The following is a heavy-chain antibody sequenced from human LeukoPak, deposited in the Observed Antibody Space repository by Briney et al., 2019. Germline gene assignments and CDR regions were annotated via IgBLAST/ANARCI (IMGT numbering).Heavy chain of an antibody. CDR2: IYYSGST. D-gene: IGHD3-22*01. V-gene: IGHV4-59*12. J-gene: IGHJ3*02. CDR1: GGSISSYY. Sequence: PSETLSLTCTVSGGSISSYYWSWIRQPPGKGLEWIGYIYYSGSTNYNPSLKSRVTMSVDTSKNQFSLKLSSVTAADTAVYYCARDQPLTYYYDSSGYSNDAFDIWGQGTMVTVSS. CDR3: ARDQPLTYYYDSSGYSNDAFDI.